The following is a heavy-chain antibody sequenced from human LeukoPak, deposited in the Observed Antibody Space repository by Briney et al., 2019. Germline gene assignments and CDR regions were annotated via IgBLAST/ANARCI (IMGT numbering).Heavy chain of an antibody. CDR3: TTDREYSSGWYLGTDAFDI. J-gene: IGHJ3*02. Sequence: GGSLRLSCSASGFTFSSYAMHWVRQAPGKGLEWVGRIKSKTDGGTTDYAAPVKGRFTISRDDSKNTLYLQMNSLKTEDTAVYYCTTDREYSSGWYLGTDAFDIWGQGTMVTVSS. CDR2: IKSKTDGGTT. V-gene: IGHV3-15*07. CDR1: GFTFSSYA. D-gene: IGHD6-19*01.